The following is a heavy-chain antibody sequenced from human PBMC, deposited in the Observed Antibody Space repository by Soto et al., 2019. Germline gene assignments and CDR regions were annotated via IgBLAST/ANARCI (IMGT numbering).Heavy chain of an antibody. D-gene: IGHD2-15*01. CDR2: VIPNLGVT. J-gene: IGHJ4*02. V-gene: IGHV1-69*08. CDR3: ARDKEYCSDTSCPDFDY. CDR1: GGTLSSYT. Sequence: QVPLVQSGAEVKTPGSSVKVSCKASGGTLSSYTFSWVRQAPGQGLKWMGRVIPNLGVTNYAKKFQGRFTIVVDTSTSTAYMELNSLRYEDTAVYYCARDKEYCSDTSCPDFDYWGQGTLVTVSS.